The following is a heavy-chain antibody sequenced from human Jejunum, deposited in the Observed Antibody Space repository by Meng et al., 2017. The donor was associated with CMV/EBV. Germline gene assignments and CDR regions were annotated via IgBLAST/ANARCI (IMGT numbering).Heavy chain of an antibody. CDR3: TRGAGAHTAKFDY. V-gene: IGHV7-4-1*02. J-gene: IGHJ4*02. Sequence: CKTSGYTFISYGINWVREAPGQRLEWMGWINTNTGNPTYAQDFTGRFVFSLDTSVSTAYLQISSLRAKDTAVYYCTRGAGAHTAKFDYWGQGTLVTVSS. CDR2: INTNTGNP. CDR1: GYTFISYG. D-gene: IGHD5-18*01.